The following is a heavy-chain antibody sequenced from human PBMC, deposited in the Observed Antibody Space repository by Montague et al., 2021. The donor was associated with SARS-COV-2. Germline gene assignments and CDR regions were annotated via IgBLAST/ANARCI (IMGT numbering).Heavy chain of an antibody. CDR2: INHSGST. D-gene: IGHD3-16*02. J-gene: IGHJ5*02. CDR1: GGSFSGYY. CDR3: ARVYAYVWGSYRYLHWFDP. Sequence: SETLSLTCAVYGGSFSGYYWSWIRQPPGKGLEWIGEINHSGSTNYNPSLKSRVTISVDTSKNQFSLKLSSVTAADTAVYYCARVYAYVWGSYRYLHWFDPWGQGTLVTVSS. V-gene: IGHV4-34*01.